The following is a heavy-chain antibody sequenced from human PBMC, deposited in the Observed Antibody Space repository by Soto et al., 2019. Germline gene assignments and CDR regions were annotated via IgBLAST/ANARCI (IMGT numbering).Heavy chain of an antibody. CDR2: IYHSGST. J-gene: IGHJ6*02. CDR1: GGSISSSNW. CDR3: ARDPGDTGYGAGSYQYYYYGMDV. D-gene: IGHD3-10*01. Sequence: QVQLQESGPGLVKPSGTLSLTCAVSGGSISSSNWWSWVRQPPGKGLEWIGEIYHSGSTNYNPSLTSRVTISVDKSKNQFSPKLSSVTAADTAVYYCARDPGDTGYGAGSYQYYYYGMDVWGQGTTVTVSS. V-gene: IGHV4-4*02.